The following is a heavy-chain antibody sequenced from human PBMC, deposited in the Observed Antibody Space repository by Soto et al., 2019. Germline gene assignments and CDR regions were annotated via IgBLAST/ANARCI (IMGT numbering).Heavy chain of an antibody. CDR2: SNHSGST. Sequence: QVQLQQWGAGLLKPSETLSLTCAVYGGSFSGYYWSWIRQPPGKGLEWIGESNHSGSTNYNPSLKSRDTISVDTSKHQFSLKLSSVTAADTAVYYCARYYDILTGFDYWGQGTLVTVSS. D-gene: IGHD3-9*01. CDR1: GGSFSGYY. J-gene: IGHJ4*02. V-gene: IGHV4-34*01. CDR3: ARYYDILTGFDY.